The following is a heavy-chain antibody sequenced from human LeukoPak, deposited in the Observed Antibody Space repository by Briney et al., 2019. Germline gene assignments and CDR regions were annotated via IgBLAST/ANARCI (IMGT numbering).Heavy chain of an antibody. J-gene: IGHJ3*02. Sequence: GGSLRLSCAASGFTFSSYGMHWVRQAPGKGLEWVAFIRYDGSNKYYADSVKGRFTISRDNSKNTLYLQMNSLRAEDTAVYYCAKEQRITIFGVVIPPAGAFDIWGQGTMVTVSS. V-gene: IGHV3-30*02. D-gene: IGHD3-3*01. CDR1: GFTFSSYG. CDR2: IRYDGSNK. CDR3: AKEQRITIFGVVIPPAGAFDI.